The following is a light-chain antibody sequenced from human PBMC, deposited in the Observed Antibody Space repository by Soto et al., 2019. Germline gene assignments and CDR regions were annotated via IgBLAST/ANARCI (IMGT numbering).Light chain of an antibody. J-gene: IGLJ1*01. CDR2: DVN. Sequence: QSVLTQPASVSGSPGQSIAISCTGTSSDVCGYNSVSWFQQHPGKAPKLIIYDVNDRPSAVSDRFSGSKSGNTASLTISGLQTEDEADYYCSSFTNRKTYVFGTGTKLTVL. V-gene: IGLV2-14*01. CDR3: SSFTNRKTYV. CDR1: SSDVCGYNS.